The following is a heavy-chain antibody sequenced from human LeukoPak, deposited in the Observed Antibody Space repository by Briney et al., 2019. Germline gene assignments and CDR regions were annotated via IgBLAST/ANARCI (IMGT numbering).Heavy chain of an antibody. CDR2: ISGSGTTT. V-gene: IGHV3-23*01. Sequence: PGGSLRLSCAASGFTFSNYAMNWVRQAPGKGLEWVSFISGSGTTTQYADSVKGRFTISSDNSKNTLYLQMNSLRAEDTAVYYCAKAQAIFGHNWFDPWSQGTLVTVSS. CDR3: AKAQAIFGHNWFDP. J-gene: IGHJ5*02. D-gene: IGHD2/OR15-2a*01. CDR1: GFTFSNYA.